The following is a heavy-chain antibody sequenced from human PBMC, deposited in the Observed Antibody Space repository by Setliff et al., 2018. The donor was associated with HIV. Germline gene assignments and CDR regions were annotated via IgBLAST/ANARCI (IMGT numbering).Heavy chain of an antibody. D-gene: IGHD6-25*01. Sequence: ASVKVSCKASGYTFTSYGISWVRQAPGQGLEWMGWISAYNGNTNYAQKFQGRVTMTTDTSTSTAYMELSSLRFEDTAVYYCARVPSGAAGLVRAGFYFWGQGTLVTVS. V-gene: IGHV1-18*01. CDR2: ISAYNGNT. J-gene: IGHJ4*01. CDR3: ARVPSGAAGLVRAGFYF. CDR1: GYTFTSYG.